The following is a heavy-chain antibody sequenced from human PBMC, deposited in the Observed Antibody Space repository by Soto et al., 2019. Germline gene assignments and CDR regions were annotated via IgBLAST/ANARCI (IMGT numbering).Heavy chain of an antibody. CDR2: IWFDGSNT. CDR3: ARDLVVGGYCNSTSCLSGMDF. J-gene: IGHJ6*02. CDR1: GFTFSTYG. D-gene: IGHD2-2*01. V-gene: IGHV3-33*01. Sequence: GGSLRLSCAASGFTFSTYGMHWVRQAPGKGLEWVAVIWFDGSNTYYADSVKGRITISRDNSKNALYLQMNGLRAEDTAVYFCARDLVVGGYCNSTSCLSGMDFWGQGTTVTVSS.